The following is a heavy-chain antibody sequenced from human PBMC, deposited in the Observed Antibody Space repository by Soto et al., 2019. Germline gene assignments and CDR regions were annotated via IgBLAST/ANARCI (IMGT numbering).Heavy chain of an antibody. CDR1: GFSFSSIGEG. J-gene: IGHJ6*02. V-gene: IGHV2-5*02. D-gene: IGHD2-21*02. CDR3: VQSLCGVDCLQSYSSHSYYGLDV. Sequence: QITLKESGPTLVKPTQTLTLTCTFPGFSFSSIGEGVGWIRQPPGKALEWLALIYWDDDKRYSPSLKSRLTTSKDISKNQLVLTMTNMDPVDTATYYCVQSLCGVDCLQSYSSHSYYGLDVWGQGTTVTVSS. CDR2: IYWDDDK.